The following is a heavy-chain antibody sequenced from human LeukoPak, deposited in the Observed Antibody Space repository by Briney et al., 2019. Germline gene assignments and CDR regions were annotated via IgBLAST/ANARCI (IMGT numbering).Heavy chain of an antibody. V-gene: IGHV4-30-2*01. D-gene: IGHD3-22*01. Sequence: PSETLSLTCAVSGGSISSGGYFWSWIRQPPGKGLEWIGYIYHSGSTNYNPSLKSRVTISVDRSKNQFSLKLSSVTAADTAVYYCARGGYYDSSGNLFDYWGQGTLVTVSS. CDR1: GGSISSGGYF. CDR2: IYHSGST. CDR3: ARGGYYDSSGNLFDY. J-gene: IGHJ4*02.